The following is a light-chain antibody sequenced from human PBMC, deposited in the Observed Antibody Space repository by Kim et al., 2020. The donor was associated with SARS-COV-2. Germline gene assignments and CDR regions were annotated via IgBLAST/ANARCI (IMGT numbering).Light chain of an antibody. Sequence: TVSGTGTGSNFCAGCNFHWCYHLPAAAPTLLIYDNNNRPSSVPHRLSCSKSGPSASLPITGRQAYDDADYYCQCYGGSLRDAPVFGGGTQLTVL. V-gene: IGLV1-40*01. CDR2: DNN. CDR1: GSNFCAGCN. CDR3: QCYGGSLRDAPV. J-gene: IGLJ3*02.